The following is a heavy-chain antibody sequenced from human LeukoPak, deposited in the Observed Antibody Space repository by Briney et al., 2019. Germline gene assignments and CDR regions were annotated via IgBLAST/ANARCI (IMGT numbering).Heavy chain of an antibody. J-gene: IGHJ4*02. V-gene: IGHV3-23*01. CDR2: ISSSGGTT. D-gene: IGHD2-2*01. CDR1: GFTFSNYA. CDR3: AKDSLRCSSTSCSTGDY. Sequence: GGSLRLSCVGSGFTFSNYAMTWVRQAPGKGLEWVSGISSSGGTTYYADSVKGRFTISRDNSKNTLYLQMNSLRAEDTAVYYCAKDSLRCSSTSCSTGDYWGQGTLVTVSS.